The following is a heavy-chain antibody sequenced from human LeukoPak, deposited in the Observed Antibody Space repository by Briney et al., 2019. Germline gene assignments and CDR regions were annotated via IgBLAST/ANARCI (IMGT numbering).Heavy chain of an antibody. CDR3: ATSRVFDH. V-gene: IGHV3-11*04. CDR1: GFTFSDYF. Sequence: GGSLRLSCVASGFTFSDYFMSWIRQAPGKGLEWLSFINSEGNNIYYADSVKGRFTISRDNARNTLYLEMNSLRMEDTAKYYCATSRVFDHWGRGTLVTVSS. CDR2: INSEGNNI. J-gene: IGHJ4*02.